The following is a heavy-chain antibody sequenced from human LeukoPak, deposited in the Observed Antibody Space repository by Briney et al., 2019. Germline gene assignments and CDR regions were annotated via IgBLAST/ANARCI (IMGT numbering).Heavy chain of an antibody. J-gene: IGHJ4*02. D-gene: IGHD3-16*01. Sequence: KASETLSLTCAVYGGPFSDNYWSWIRQPPGKGLEWIGEINHSGSTNYNPSLKSRVTISVDTSKNHFSLKLNSVTAADTAVYYCARDSSTLYTRHFDYWGQGILVTVSS. CDR3: ARDSSTLYTRHFDY. CDR1: GGPFSDNY. CDR2: INHSGST. V-gene: IGHV4-34*01.